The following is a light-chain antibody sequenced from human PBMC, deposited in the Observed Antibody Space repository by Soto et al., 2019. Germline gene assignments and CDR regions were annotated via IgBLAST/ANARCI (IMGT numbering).Light chain of an antibody. CDR3: QQRSRWPIT. Sequence: EIVLTQSPATLSLSPGERATLSCRASQSVSSYLAWYQQKPGQAPRLLIYDASNRATGIPARFSGSGSGTDFALTISSLEPEDFAVYYCQQRSRWPITFGQGTPLEIK. J-gene: IGKJ5*01. CDR1: QSVSSY. V-gene: IGKV3-11*01. CDR2: DAS.